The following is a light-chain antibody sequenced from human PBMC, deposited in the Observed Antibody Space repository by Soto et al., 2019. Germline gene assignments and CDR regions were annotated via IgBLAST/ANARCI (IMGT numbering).Light chain of an antibody. CDR3: GAYDTSRNCVV. Sequence: QSVLTQPPSASGTPGQRVTISCSGSSSNIGSNTVNWYQQLPGTAPKVLIYSNNQRPSGVPDRFSGSKSGNSASLAISGLQSEDEVEYYCGAYDTSRNCVVFGGGTQLTVL. CDR1: SSNIGSNT. J-gene: IGLJ2*01. CDR2: SNN. V-gene: IGLV1-44*01.